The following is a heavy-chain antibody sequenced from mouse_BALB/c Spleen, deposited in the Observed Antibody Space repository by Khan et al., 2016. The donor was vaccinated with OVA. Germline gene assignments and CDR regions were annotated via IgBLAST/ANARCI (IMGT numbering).Heavy chain of an antibody. CDR1: GYTFTSYD. J-gene: IGHJ1*01. CDR2: IFPGDDST. CDR3: ARHYYGGILYWDFDV. V-gene: IGHV1-85*01. D-gene: IGHD1-1*01. Sequence: QVQLQQSGAELVKPGASVKLSCKASGYTFTSYDINWVRQRPEQGLEWIGWIFPGDDSTKYNQQFKGSATLTSDKSSSTAYMQLSRLPSEDSAVYFWARHYYGGILYWDFDVWGAGTTVTGAS.